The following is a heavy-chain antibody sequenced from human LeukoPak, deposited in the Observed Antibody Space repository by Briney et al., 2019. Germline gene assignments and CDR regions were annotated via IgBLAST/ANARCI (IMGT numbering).Heavy chain of an antibody. CDR2: IYYSGST. CDR3: ARGDRASYYDILTGYYMVGAFDI. Sequence: SETLSLTCTVSGGSISSSSYYWGWIRQPPGKGLERIGSIYYSGSTYYNPSLKSRVTISVDTSKNQFSLKLSSVTAADTAVYYCARGDRASYYDILTGYYMVGAFDIWGQGTMVTVSS. V-gene: IGHV4-39*07. CDR1: GGSISSSSYY. D-gene: IGHD3-9*01. J-gene: IGHJ3*02.